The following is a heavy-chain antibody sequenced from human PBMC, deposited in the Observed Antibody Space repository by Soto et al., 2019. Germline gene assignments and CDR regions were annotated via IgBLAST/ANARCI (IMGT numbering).Heavy chain of an antibody. Sequence: SETLSLTCTVSGGSISSSSYYWGWIRQPPGKGLEWIGSIYNSGSTYYNPSLKSRVTISVDTSKNQFSLMLSCVTAADTAVYYCASYGRVFGELSLDYWGQGTLVTVSS. D-gene: IGHD3-10*01. CDR2: IYNSGST. CDR3: ASYGRVFGELSLDY. CDR1: GGSISSSSYY. V-gene: IGHV4-39*01. J-gene: IGHJ4*02.